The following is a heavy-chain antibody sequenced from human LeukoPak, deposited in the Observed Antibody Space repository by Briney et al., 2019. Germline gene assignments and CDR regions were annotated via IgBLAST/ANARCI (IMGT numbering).Heavy chain of an antibody. CDR2: ISYDGSNK. V-gene: IGHV3-30*01. J-gene: IGHJ4*02. CDR3: ARDGSGSSLLSFDY. CDR1: GFTFSSYA. Sequence: PGRSLRLSCAASGFTFSSYAMHWVRQAPGKGLEWVAVISYDGSNKYYADSVKGRFTISRDNSKNTLYLQMNSLRAEDTAVYYCARDGSGSSLLSFDYWGQGTLVTVSS. D-gene: IGHD1-26*01.